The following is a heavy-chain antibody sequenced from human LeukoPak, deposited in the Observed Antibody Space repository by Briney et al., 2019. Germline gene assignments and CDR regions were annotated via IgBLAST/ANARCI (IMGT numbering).Heavy chain of an antibody. CDR1: GYTFTSYG. Sequence: ASVKVSCKASGYTFTSYGISWVRQAPGQGLEWMGWISAYNGNTNYAQKLQGRVTMTTDTSTSTAYMELRSLRSDDTAVYYCARVGRFLGGSLWSRRPSNYYYYMDVWGKGTTVTVSS. CDR2: ISAYNGNT. D-gene: IGHD3-3*01. CDR3: ARVGRFLGGSLWSRRPSNYYYYMDV. J-gene: IGHJ6*03. V-gene: IGHV1-18*01.